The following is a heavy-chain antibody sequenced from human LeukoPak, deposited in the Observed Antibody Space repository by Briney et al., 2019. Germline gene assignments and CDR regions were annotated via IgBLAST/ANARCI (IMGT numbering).Heavy chain of an antibody. CDR1: GFTFSNYE. J-gene: IGHJ4*02. Sequence: GGSLRRSCAASGFTFSNYEMNWVRQAPGKGLEWVSYISGSGSTIYYADSVKGRFTISRDNAKNSLYLQMNSLRVDDTAVYYCARDSAGSYADYWGQGTLVTVSS. CDR3: ARDSAGSYADY. CDR2: ISGSGSTI. D-gene: IGHD1-26*01. V-gene: IGHV3-48*03.